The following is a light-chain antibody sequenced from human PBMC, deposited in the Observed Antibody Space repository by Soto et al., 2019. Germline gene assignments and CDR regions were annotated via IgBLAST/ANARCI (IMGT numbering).Light chain of an antibody. V-gene: IGKV3-15*01. J-gene: IGKJ5*01. CDR3: QQYNNWPIT. CDR1: HNIISN. CDR2: GAS. Sequence: EIVLTQSPGTLSLSPGERVILSCRASHNIISNLAWYQQKPGQAPRLLIYGASTRATGLPARFSGSGSGTEFTLTISSLQSEDFAVYYCQQYNNWPITFGQGTRLEIK.